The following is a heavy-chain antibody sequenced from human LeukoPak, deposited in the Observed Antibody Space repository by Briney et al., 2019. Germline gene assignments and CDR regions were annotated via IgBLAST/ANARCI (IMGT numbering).Heavy chain of an antibody. CDR3: ARGRGSRGLFGITGRGAFDI. CDR2: ISAYNGNT. Sequence: GASVKVSCKASGYTFTSYGISWVRQAPGQGLEWMGWISAYNGNTNYAQKLQGRVTMTTDTSTSTAYMELSSLRSEDTAVYYCARGRGSRGLFGITGRGAFDIWGQGTMVTVSS. J-gene: IGHJ3*02. V-gene: IGHV1-18*01. CDR1: GYTFTSYG. D-gene: IGHD1-20*01.